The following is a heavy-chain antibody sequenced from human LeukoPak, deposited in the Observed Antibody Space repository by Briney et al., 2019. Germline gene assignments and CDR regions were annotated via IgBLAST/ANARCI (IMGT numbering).Heavy chain of an antibody. CDR3: AKDGGRYRFDY. CDR1: GFPFNAYN. Sequence: PGGSLRLSCAAPGFPFNAYNIHWIRQAPGRGLEWVSFIRNDETEIHYADFAKGRFTISRDKSKNSVFLQMNSLRPDDTAVYYCAKDGGRYRFDYWGQGTMVTVSS. V-gene: IGHV3-30*02. D-gene: IGHD3-16*02. J-gene: IGHJ4*02. CDR2: IRNDETEI.